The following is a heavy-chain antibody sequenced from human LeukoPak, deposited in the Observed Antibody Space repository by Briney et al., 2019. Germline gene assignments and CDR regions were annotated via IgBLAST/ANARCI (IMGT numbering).Heavy chain of an antibody. CDR3: ARDLDGAFDY. V-gene: IGHV1-69*05. D-gene: IGHD3/OR15-3a*01. Sequence: ASVKVSCKASGGTFSSYAISCVRQGPGEGLEWMGVIIPIFGTANYAQKFQDRVTITTDESTSTAYMELSSLRSEDTAVYYCARDLDGAFDYWGQGTLVTVSS. CDR1: GGTFSSYA. J-gene: IGHJ4*02. CDR2: IIPIFGTA.